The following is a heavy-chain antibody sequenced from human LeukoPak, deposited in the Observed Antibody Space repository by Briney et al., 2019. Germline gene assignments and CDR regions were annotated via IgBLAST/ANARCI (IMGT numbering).Heavy chain of an antibody. V-gene: IGHV3-48*03. CDR1: GFTFSSYE. J-gene: IGHJ4*02. CDR3: ASLIWFGECF. D-gene: IGHD3-10*01. Sequence: GGSLRLSCAASGFTFSSYEMNWVRQAPGQGLEWVSYISSSGSTIYYADSVKGRFTISRDNAKNSLYLQMNSLRAEDTAVYYCASLIWFGECFWGQGTLVTVSS. CDR2: ISSSGSTI.